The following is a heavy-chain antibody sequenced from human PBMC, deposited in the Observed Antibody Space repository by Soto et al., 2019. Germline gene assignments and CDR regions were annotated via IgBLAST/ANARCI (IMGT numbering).Heavy chain of an antibody. CDR3: ARSQGSSTSLEIYYYYYYGMDV. CDR2: IIPITATA. Sequence: SVKVSCKASGGTFGSYAISWVRQAPGQGLEWMGGIIPITATANYAQKFQGRVTITADESTSTASMQLSSLRSEDTAVYYCARSQGSSTSLEIYYYYYYGMDVWGQGATVTVSS. J-gene: IGHJ6*02. V-gene: IGHV1-69*13. CDR1: GGTFGSYA. D-gene: IGHD2-2*01.